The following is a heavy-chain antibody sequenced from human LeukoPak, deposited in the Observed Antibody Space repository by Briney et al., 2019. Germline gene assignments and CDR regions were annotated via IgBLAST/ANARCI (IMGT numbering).Heavy chain of an antibody. Sequence: PSETLSLTCSVSDDSITMYYWTWIRQPPGKGLEWIGYVDHTGSTNFNPSLNGRVSISRDTTKNLFSLRLRSVTAADTAVYYCARDGGHYYDSSGYYYYFDYWGQGTLVTVSS. D-gene: IGHD3-22*01. V-gene: IGHV4-59*01. CDR3: ARDGGHYYDSSGYYYYFDY. J-gene: IGHJ4*02. CDR2: VDHTGST. CDR1: DDSITMYY.